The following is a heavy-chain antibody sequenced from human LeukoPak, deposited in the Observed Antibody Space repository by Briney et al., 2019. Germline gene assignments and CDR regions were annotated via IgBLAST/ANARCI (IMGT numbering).Heavy chain of an antibody. J-gene: IGHJ4*02. CDR3: ARHIQGANVCDY. Sequence: PSETLSLTCTVSGGSISSSNSYWGWIRQPPGKGLEWIGTLSYSGSTYYNPSLKSRIIISVDTSKSQCSLRLSSVTAADTALYYCARHIQGANVCDYWGQGTLVTVPS. CDR1: GGSISSSNSY. D-gene: IGHD2-21*01. V-gene: IGHV4-39*01. CDR2: LSYSGST.